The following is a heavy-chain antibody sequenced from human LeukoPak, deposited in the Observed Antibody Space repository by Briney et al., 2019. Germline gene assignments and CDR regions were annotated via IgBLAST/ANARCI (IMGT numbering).Heavy chain of an antibody. Sequence: GGSLRLSCAASGFTFSSYAMSWVRQAPGKGLEWVSAISGPAAGWDYADSVKGRFTISRDNSKNTLFLQMNSLRAEDTAIYYCAKKVGLVSAPLYYFDVWGQGTLVTVSS. J-gene: IGHJ4*02. CDR3: AKKVGLVSAPLYYFDV. CDR1: GFTFSSYA. D-gene: IGHD5/OR15-5a*01. V-gene: IGHV3-23*01. CDR2: ISGPAAGW.